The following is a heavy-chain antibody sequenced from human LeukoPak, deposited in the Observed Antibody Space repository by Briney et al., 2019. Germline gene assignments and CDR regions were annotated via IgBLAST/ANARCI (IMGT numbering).Heavy chain of an antibody. CDR1: GFTFITYT. V-gene: IGHV3-30*04. Sequence: GGSLRLSCAASGFTFITYTMYWVRQAPGKGLEWVAVISYDGFNKYYADSVKGRFTISRDNSKNTLYLQMDSLRVEDTAVYYRASAAQNPEDYWGQGTLVTVSS. J-gene: IGHJ4*02. CDR2: ISYDGFNK. CDR3: ASAAQNPEDY.